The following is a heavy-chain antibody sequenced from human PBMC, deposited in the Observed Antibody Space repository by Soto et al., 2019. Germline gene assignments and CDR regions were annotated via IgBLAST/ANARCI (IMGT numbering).Heavy chain of an antibody. CDR2: ISYDGSNK. J-gene: IGHJ3*02. CDR3: ARDQTLRWPDPLDI. Sequence: GGSLRLSCAGSGFIFTRFGMHWVRQAPGKGLEWVAVISYDGSNKYYSDSVKGRFTISRDNSQNTLSLQMNSLRAEDTAVYYCARDQTLRWPDPLDIWGQGTMVTVSS. V-gene: IGHV3-30*03. D-gene: IGHD4-17*01. CDR1: GFIFTRFG.